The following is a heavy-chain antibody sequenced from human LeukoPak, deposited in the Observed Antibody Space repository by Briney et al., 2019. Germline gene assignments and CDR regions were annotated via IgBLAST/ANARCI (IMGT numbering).Heavy chain of an antibody. CDR1: GFGNDW. V-gene: IGHV3-7*01. CDR3: SRSLDD. J-gene: IGHJ4*02. CDR2: IKYDGSEK. Sequence: GGSLRLSCAASGFGNDWMDWVRPAPGKGLEWVANIKYDGSEKYYADSVKGRFTISRDNAKKFVYLQMNSLRAEDTAVYYCSRSLDDWGQGTLVTVSS.